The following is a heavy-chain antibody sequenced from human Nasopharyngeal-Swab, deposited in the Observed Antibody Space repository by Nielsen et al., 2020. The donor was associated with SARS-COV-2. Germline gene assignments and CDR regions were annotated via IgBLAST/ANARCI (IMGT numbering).Heavy chain of an antibody. CDR1: GFTFSSYS. CDR2: ISGSGGST. J-gene: IGHJ4*02. CDR3: AKRESSGWTGPYFDY. D-gene: IGHD6-19*01. Sequence: GRSLRLSCAASGFTFSSYSISWVRQAPGKGLEWVSAISGSGGSTYYADSVKGRFTISRDNSKNTLYLQMNSLRAEDTAVYYCAKRESSGWTGPYFDYWGQGTLVTVSS. V-gene: IGHV3-23*01.